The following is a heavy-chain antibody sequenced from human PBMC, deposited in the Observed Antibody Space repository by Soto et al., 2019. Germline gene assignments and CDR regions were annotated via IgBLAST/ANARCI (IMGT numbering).Heavy chain of an antibody. J-gene: IGHJ1*01. CDR2: IIPILGIA. CDR3: ARTAAAVVTYFQH. D-gene: IGHD6-13*01. V-gene: IGHV1-69*02. CDR1: GGTFSRYT. Sequence: QVQLVQSGAEVKKPGSSVKVSCKASGGTFSRYTISWVRQAPGQGLEWMGRIIPILGIANYAQKFQGRVTITADKSTSTAYMELSSLRSEDTAVYYCARTAAAVVTYFQHWGQGTLVTVSS.